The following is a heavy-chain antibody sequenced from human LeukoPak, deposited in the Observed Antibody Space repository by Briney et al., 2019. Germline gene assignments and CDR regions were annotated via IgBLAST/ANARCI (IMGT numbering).Heavy chain of an antibody. V-gene: IGHV1-3*03. J-gene: IGHJ4*02. CDR1: GYTFTSYA. CDR2: INAGNGNT. Sequence: GASVKVSCKASGYTFTSYAMHWVRQAPGQRLEWMGWINAGNGNTKYSQEFQGRVTITRDTSASTAYMELSSLRSEDTAVYYCARVGYSSRGGVFDYWGQGTLVTVSS. D-gene: IGHD6-13*01. CDR3: ARVGYSSRGGVFDY.